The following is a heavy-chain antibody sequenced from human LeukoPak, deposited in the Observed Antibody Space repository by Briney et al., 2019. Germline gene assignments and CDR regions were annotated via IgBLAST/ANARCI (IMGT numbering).Heavy chain of an antibody. CDR1: GFTFSSYA. D-gene: IGHD3-10*01. J-gene: IGHJ3*02. Sequence: GGSLRLSCAASGFTFSSYAMSWVRQAPGKGLEWVSAISGSGGSTYYADSVKGRFTISRDNSKNTLYLQMNSLRAEDTAVYYCAKGFGITMVRRVIAAFDIWGQGTMVTVSS. CDR3: AKGFGITMVRRVIAAFDI. V-gene: IGHV3-23*01. CDR2: ISGSGGST.